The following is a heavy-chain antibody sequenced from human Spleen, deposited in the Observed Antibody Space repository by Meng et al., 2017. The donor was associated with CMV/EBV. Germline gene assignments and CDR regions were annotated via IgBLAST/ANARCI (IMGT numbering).Heavy chain of an antibody. Sequence: GESLKISCAASGFTFSSYTMNWVRQAPGKGLEWVSSISSGSSYRYYADSLKGRITISRDNAKNSLYLQMNSLRAEDTAVYFCARDPVGDTRPSLYYKYGMDVWGQGTTVTVS. CDR3: ARDPVGDTRPSLYYKYGMDV. V-gene: IGHV3-21*01. D-gene: IGHD1-26*01. CDR1: GFTFSSYT. J-gene: IGHJ6*02. CDR2: ISSGSSYR.